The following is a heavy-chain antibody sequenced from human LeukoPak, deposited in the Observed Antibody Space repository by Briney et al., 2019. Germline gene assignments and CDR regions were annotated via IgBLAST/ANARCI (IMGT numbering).Heavy chain of an antibody. CDR2: INHSGST. CDR3: AKGNWGKPHY. V-gene: IGHV4-34*01. Sequence: SETLSLTCAVYGGSFSGYYWSWIRQPPGKGLEWIGEINHSGSTNYNPSLKSRVTISVDTSKNQFSLKLSSVTAADTAVYYCAKGNWGKPHYWGQGTLVTVSS. CDR1: GGSFSGYY. J-gene: IGHJ4*02. D-gene: IGHD7-27*01.